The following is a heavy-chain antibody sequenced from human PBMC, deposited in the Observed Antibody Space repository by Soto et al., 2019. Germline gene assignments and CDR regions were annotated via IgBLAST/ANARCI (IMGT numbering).Heavy chain of an antibody. CDR2: INPKNGGT. CDR3: ATDDGAYDGSV. D-gene: IGHD2-21*01. CDR1: GYTMTAHF. Sequence: QVQLVQSGAAVRKPGASVKISCKASGYTMTAHFLHWVRQAPGRGLEWMGWINPKNGGTDYAQKFPDSAAMTRDTSINSAYIQLHRLPSADTAVYFCATDDGAYDGSVWGQGTLVSVSS. J-gene: IGHJ1*01. V-gene: IGHV1-2*02.